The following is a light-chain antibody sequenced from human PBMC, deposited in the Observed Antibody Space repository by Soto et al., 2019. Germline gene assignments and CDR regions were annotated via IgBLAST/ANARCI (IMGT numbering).Light chain of an antibody. V-gene: IGLV2-14*01. Sequence: QSALTQPASVSGSPGQSITISCTGTSSDVGGYDYVSWYQLHPGKAPKLMVFEVSNRPSGVSYRFSGSKSGNTAPLTISGLRAEDEADYFCSSYSISTAYLFGTGTKVTVL. CDR3: SSYSISTAYL. CDR2: EVS. J-gene: IGLJ1*01. CDR1: SSDVGGYDY.